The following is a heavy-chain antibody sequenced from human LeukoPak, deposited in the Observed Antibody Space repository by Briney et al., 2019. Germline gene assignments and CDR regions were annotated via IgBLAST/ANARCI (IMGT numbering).Heavy chain of an antibody. CDR1: GFTFSTYW. J-gene: IGHJ4*02. D-gene: IGHD5-18*01. CDR3: ARVDSYGPTFDY. V-gene: IGHV3-74*01. CDR2: INTDGSST. Sequence: GGSLRLSCIASGFTFSTYWMHWVRQAPGKGLVWVSRINTDGSSTTYADSVKGRFTISRDNAKNTLYLQMNSLRADDTAVYYCARVDSYGPTFDYLGQGTMVTVSS.